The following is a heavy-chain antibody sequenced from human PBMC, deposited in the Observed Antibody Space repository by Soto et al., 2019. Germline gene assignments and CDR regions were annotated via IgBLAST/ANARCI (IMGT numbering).Heavy chain of an antibody. D-gene: IGHD4-4*01. V-gene: IGHV2-5*01. CDR2: IYWSDEK. CDR3: ARRPPYTNYLDY. CDR1: GFSLNTSGVG. Sequence: QITLKESGPALVKPTQTLTLTCTISGFSLNTSGVGVGCIRQPPGKALEWLALIYWSDEKRYSPSLKTRLTITKDTSKNQVVLTMTNMDPVDTATYYCARRPPYTNYLDYWGQGTLVTVSS. J-gene: IGHJ4*02.